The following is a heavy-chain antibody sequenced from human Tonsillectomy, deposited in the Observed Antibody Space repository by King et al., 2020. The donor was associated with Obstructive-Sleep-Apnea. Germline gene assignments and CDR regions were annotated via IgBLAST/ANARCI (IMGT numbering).Heavy chain of an antibody. J-gene: IGHJ6*02. CDR2: ISSDGSHK. CDR1: GFTFSSYA. V-gene: IGHV3-30*04. Sequence: FQLVQSGGGVVQPGRSLRLSCAASGFTFSSYAMHWVRQAPGKGLEWVAVISSDGSHKYYADSVKGRFTCSRDNSKNTLYLQMNSLRAEDTAVYYCASPYCSGTSCYLYFYGMDVWGQGTTVTVSS. D-gene: IGHD2-2*01. CDR3: ASPYCSGTSCYLYFYGMDV.